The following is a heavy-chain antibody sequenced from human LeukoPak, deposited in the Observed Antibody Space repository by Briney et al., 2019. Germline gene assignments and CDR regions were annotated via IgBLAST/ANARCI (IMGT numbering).Heavy chain of an antibody. CDR3: ARTVSGSYYSYYYYGMDV. CDR1: GLTFSDYW. D-gene: IGHD1-26*01. CDR2: ISPDGSDI. V-gene: IGHV3-74*01. J-gene: IGHJ6*02. Sequence: GGSLRLSCAASGLTFSDYWMHWVRQGPGKGLVWVSRISPDGSDIDYADAVKGRFGISRDNAKKTLYLQMNSLRAEDTAVYYCARTVSGSYYSYYYYGMDVWGQGTTVTVSS.